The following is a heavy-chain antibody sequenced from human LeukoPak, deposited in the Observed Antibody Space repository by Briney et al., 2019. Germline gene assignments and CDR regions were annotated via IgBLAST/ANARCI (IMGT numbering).Heavy chain of an antibody. V-gene: IGHV4-59*08. CDR3: ARHPSAVAAPDY. CDR2: IFYSGST. CDR1: GGSITNYY. D-gene: IGHD6-19*01. Sequence: SETLSLTCTVSGGSITNYYWSWLRQPPGKGLEWIGYIFYSGSTNYNPSLKSRVTISVDTSKNQFSLKLSSVTAADTAVYYCARHPSAVAAPDYWGQGTLVTVSS. J-gene: IGHJ4*02.